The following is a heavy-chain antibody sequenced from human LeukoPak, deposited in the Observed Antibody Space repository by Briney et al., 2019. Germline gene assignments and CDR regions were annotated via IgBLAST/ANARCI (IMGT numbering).Heavy chain of an antibody. CDR3: ARDGRDYYYYYGMDV. J-gene: IGHJ6*02. CDR2: IYYSGST. CDR1: GGSISSGGYY. Sequence: PSETLSLTCTVSGGSISSGGYYWSWIRQHPGKGLEWIGYIYYSGSTYYNPSLKSRVTISVDTSKNQFSLKLSSVTAADTAVYYCARDGRDYYYYYGMDVWGQGTTVTVSS. V-gene: IGHV4-31*03.